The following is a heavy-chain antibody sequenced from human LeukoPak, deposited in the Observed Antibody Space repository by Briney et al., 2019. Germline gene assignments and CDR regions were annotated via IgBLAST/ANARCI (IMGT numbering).Heavy chain of an antibody. D-gene: IGHD2-2*01. CDR3: ASLTSTSPEDY. CDR1: GFTFTNFW. V-gene: IGHV3-74*01. Sequence: GGSLRLSCAASGFTFTNFWMHWVRQAPGKGLEWVSRITTDGSSTRYADSVKGRFTISRDNAKNAVYLQMNSLRAEDTTMYYCASLTSTSPEDYWGQGTLVTVSS. J-gene: IGHJ4*02. CDR2: ITTDGSST.